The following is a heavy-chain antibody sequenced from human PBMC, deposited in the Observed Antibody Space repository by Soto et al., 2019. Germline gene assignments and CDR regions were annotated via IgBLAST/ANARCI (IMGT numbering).Heavy chain of an antibody. CDR3: ARGPRASYYWDY. CDR2: ISYDGSNK. V-gene: IGHV3-30*04. CDR1: GFTFSSYA. J-gene: IGHJ4*02. Sequence: GGSLRLSCAASGFTFSSYAMHWVRQAPGKGLEWVAVISYDGSNKYYADSVKGRFTISRDNSKNTLYLQMDSLRAEDTAVYYCARGPRASYYWDYWGQGTLVTVSS.